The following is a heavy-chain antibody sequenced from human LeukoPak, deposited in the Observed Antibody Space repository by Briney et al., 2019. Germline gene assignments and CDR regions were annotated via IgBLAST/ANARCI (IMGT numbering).Heavy chain of an antibody. CDR2: ISTDGNSA. CDR1: GFTFSSYW. CDR3: ARALGWLQHNHF. V-gene: IGHV3-74*01. J-gene: IGHJ4*02. Sequence: GGSLRLSCAASGFTFSSYWMHWVRQAPGKGLVWVSLISTDGNSASYADSVKGRFTISRDNAKNTLYLQMNSLRAEDTAVYYCARALGWLQHNHFWGQGTLVTVSS. D-gene: IGHD5-24*01.